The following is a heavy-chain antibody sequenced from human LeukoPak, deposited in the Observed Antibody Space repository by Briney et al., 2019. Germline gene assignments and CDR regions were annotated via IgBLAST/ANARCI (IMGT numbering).Heavy chain of an antibody. D-gene: IGHD3-9*01. CDR3: ARVSFDILTGLDSIDY. CDR1: GYTFTGYY. CDR2: INPNSGGT. Sequence: ASVKVSCKASGYTFTGYYMHWVRQAPGQGLEWMGWINPNSGGTNYAQKFQGRVTMTRDTSISTAYMELSRLRSDDTAVYYCARVSFDILTGLDSIDYWGQGTLVTVSS. V-gene: IGHV1-2*02. J-gene: IGHJ4*02.